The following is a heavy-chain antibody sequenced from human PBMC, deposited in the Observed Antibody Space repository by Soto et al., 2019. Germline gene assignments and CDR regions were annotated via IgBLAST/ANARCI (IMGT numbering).Heavy chain of an antibody. CDR2: INHSGST. CDR3: ARIPIDFWSGYYRVDYFDY. J-gene: IGHJ4*02. D-gene: IGHD3-3*01. V-gene: IGHV4-34*01. Sequence: SETLSLTCAVYGGSFSGYYWSWVRQPPGKGLEWIGEINHSGSTNYNPSLKSRVTISVDTSKNQFSLKLSSVTAADTAVYYCARIPIDFWSGYYRVDYFDYWGQGTLVTVSS. CDR1: GGSFSGYY.